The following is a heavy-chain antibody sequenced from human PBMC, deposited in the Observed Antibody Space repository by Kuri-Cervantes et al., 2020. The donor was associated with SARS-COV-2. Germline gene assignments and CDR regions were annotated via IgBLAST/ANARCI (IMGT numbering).Heavy chain of an antibody. CDR3: TTLIDY. V-gene: IGHV3-49*04. CDR2: IRSKAYGGTT. CDR1: GFTANTNY. Sequence: GESLKISCAASGFTANTNYMIWVRQAPGKGLEWVGFIRSKAYGGTTEYAASVKGRFTISRDDSKSIAYLQMNSLKTEDTAVYYCTTLIDYWGQGALVTVSS. J-gene: IGHJ4*02.